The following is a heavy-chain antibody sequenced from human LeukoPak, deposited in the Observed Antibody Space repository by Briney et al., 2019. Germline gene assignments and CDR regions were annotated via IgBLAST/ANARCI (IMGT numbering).Heavy chain of an antibody. CDR1: GFTFSNYG. V-gene: IGHV3-30*18. D-gene: IGHD1-26*01. CDR2: ISYDGSNK. J-gene: IGHJ4*02. Sequence: PGGSLRLSCAASGFTFSNYGIHWVRQAPGKGLEWVAVISYDGSNKYYADSVKGRFTISRDNSKKTLYLQMNSLRAEDTAVYYCAKPHRLGGKLLRGCFDFWGQGTLVTVSS. CDR3: AKPHRLGGKLLRGCFDF.